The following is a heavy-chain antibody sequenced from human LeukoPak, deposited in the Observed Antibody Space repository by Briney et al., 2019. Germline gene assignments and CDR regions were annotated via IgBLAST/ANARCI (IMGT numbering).Heavy chain of an antibody. D-gene: IGHD3-16*01. CDR1: GYTFTAYY. CDR3: ARASYDYVWGSYASFDY. CDR2: INPNSGGT. J-gene: IGHJ4*02. V-gene: IGHV1-2*02. Sequence: ASVKVSCKASGYTFTAYYMHWVRQAPGQGLEWMGWINPNSGGTNYAQKFQGRVTMTRDTSISTAYMELSRLRSDDTAVYYCARASYDYVWGSYASFDYWGQGTLVTVSS.